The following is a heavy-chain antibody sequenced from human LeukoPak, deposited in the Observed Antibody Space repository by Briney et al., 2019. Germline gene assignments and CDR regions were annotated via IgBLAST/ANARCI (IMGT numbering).Heavy chain of an antibody. CDR3: AREGQGTGAFDI. J-gene: IGHJ3*02. CDR2: IYSGGNT. V-gene: IGHV3-66*01. Sequence: GSLRLSCAASGFTVSSNYMSWVRQAPGKGLEWVSVIYSGGNTYYADSVKGRFTISRDNSKNTLYLQMNSLRAEDAAVYYCAREGQGTGAFDIWGQGTMVTVSS. D-gene: IGHD7-27*01. CDR1: GFTVSSNY.